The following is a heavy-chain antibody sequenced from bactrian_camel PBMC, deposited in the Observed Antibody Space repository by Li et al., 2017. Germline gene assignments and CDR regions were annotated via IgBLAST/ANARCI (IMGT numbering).Heavy chain of an antibody. CDR3: ATGEGFDCCGAYCSLHY. Sequence: VQLVESGGGLVQPGGSLRLSCAASGFTFSIYWMYWVRQAPGKGLEWVSYIQIDGSSTSNADSVKGRFTISRDNAKTTVYLQMNSLKSEVTALYFCATGEGFDCCGAYCSLHYWGQGTQVTVS. CDR2: IQIDGSST. D-gene: IGHD3*01. CDR1: GFTFSIYW. J-gene: IGHJ4*01. V-gene: IGHV3S1*01.